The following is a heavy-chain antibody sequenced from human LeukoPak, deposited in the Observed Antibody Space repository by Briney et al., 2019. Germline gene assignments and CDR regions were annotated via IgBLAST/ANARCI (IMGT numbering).Heavy chain of an antibody. CDR1: GFTFSSYA. V-gene: IGHV3-23*01. CDR3: AKDLYFGDLSPSGFDY. Sequence: GGSLRLSCAASGFTFSSYAMSWVRQAPGKGLEWVSAISGSGGATYYPDFVKGRFTISRDNSKNTLYLEMISLKAEDTAVYYCAKDLYFGDLSPSGFDYWGQGTLVTVSS. CDR2: ISGSGGAT. J-gene: IGHJ4*02. D-gene: IGHD3-10*01.